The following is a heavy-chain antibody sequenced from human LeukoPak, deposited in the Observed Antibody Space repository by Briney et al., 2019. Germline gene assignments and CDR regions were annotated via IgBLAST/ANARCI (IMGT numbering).Heavy chain of an antibody. CDR2: IYSGGST. V-gene: IGHV3-66*02. J-gene: IGHJ3*02. CDR1: GFTVSSNY. D-gene: IGHD6-19*01. CDR3: AKCVVAVAGINAFDI. Sequence: GGSLRLSCAASGFTVSSNYMSWVRQAPGKGLEWVSVIYSGGSTYYADSVKGRFTISRDNSKNTLYLQMNSLRAEDTAVYYCAKCVVAVAGINAFDIWGQGTMVTVSS.